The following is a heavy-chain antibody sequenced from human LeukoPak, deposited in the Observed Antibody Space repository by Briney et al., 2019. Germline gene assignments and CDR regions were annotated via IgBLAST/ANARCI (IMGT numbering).Heavy chain of an antibody. J-gene: IGHJ3*02. CDR1: GFTFSSYW. V-gene: IGHV3-74*01. CDR3: ARDLSRYEYRADAFDI. Sequence: PGGSLRLSCAASGFTFSSYWMHWVRQAPGKGLVWVSRINSDGSRTSYADSVKGRFTISRDNAKNALYLQMNSLRAEDTAVYYCARDLSRYEYRADAFDIWGQGTMVTVSS. CDR2: INSDGSRT. D-gene: IGHD6-6*01.